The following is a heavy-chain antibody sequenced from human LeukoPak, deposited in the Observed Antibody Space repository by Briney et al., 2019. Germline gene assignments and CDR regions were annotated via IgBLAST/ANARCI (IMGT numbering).Heavy chain of an antibody. D-gene: IGHD4-17*01. Sequence: RGESLKISCKGSGYRFADYWIGWVRQMPGKGLEWMGIMSPEDSDTRYSPPFQGQVTISAEEPISTAYLQWSSLQASDTAMYYCARYRGDYVSLPSPFDYWGQGTLVTVSS. CDR3: ARYRGDYVSLPSPFDY. CDR2: MSPEDSDT. V-gene: IGHV5-51*01. CDR1: GYRFADYW. J-gene: IGHJ4*02.